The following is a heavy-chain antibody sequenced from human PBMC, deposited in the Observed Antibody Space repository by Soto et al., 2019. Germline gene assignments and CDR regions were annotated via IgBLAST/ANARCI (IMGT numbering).Heavy chain of an antibody. V-gene: IGHV1-69*01. D-gene: IGHD1-26*01. Sequence: QVQLVQSGAEVKKPGSSVKVSCKASGGTFSSYSINWVRRAPGQGLEWMGEIIPIFGTANYAQKSQGRVTITADESTSTAYMELSSLRSEDTAVYYCARDGGRHSGGIDYWGQGTLVTVSS. CDR3: ARDGGRHSGGIDY. CDR1: GGTFSSYS. J-gene: IGHJ4*02. CDR2: IIPIFGTA.